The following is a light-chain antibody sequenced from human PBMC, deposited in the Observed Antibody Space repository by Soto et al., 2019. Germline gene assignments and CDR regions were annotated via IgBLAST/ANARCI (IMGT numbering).Light chain of an antibody. CDR1: QSISSW. CDR3: QQYNSYPVT. CDR2: DAS. Sequence: DIQMTQSPSTLSASVGDRVTITCRASQSISSWLAWYQQKPGKAPKILVYDASNLQSGVPSRFSGSGSGTEFTLTISSLQSDDSATYYCQQYNSYPVTFGQGTKLEIK. J-gene: IGKJ2*01. V-gene: IGKV1-5*01.